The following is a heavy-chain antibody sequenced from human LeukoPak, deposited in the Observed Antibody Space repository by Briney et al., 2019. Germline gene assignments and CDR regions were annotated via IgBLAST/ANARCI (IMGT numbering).Heavy chain of an antibody. D-gene: IGHD3-16*01. CDR1: GFTFDDYA. CDR2: ISWNSGSI. Sequence: GRSLRLSCAASGFTFDDYAMHWVRQAPGKGLEWVSGISWNSGSIGYADSVKGRFTISRDNAKNSLYLQMNSLRAEDTALYYCAKVADSSKAGGVGFDAFDIWGQGTMVTVSS. V-gene: IGHV3-9*01. J-gene: IGHJ3*02. CDR3: AKVADSSKAGGVGFDAFDI.